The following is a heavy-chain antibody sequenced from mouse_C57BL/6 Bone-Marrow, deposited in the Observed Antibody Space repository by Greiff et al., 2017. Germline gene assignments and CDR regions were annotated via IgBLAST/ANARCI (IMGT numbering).Heavy chain of an antibody. CDR1: GYTFTSYW. J-gene: IGHJ1*03. Sequence: QVHVKQPGAELVKPGASVKMSCKASGYTFTSYWITWVKQRPGQGLEWIGDIYPGSGSTNYNEKFKSKATLTVDTSSSTAYMQLSSLTSEDSAVYYCARRGITTAPYFDVWGTGTTVTVSS. V-gene: IGHV1-55*01. D-gene: IGHD1-2*01. CDR3: ARRGITTAPYFDV. CDR2: IYPGSGST.